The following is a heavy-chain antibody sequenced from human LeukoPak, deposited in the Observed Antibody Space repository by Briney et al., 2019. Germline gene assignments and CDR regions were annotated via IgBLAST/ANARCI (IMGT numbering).Heavy chain of an antibody. CDR2: IYTSGST. CDR3: ASRRCSTTCPEDY. Sequence: SETLSLTCTVSGGSISTYYWSWIRQSAGKGLEWIGRIYTSGSTDYNPSLRSRVTMSVDTSKNQLSLKLSSVTAADTAVYYCASRRCSTTCPEDYWGQGTLVTVSS. CDR1: GGSISTYY. V-gene: IGHV4-4*07. D-gene: IGHD2-2*01. J-gene: IGHJ4*02.